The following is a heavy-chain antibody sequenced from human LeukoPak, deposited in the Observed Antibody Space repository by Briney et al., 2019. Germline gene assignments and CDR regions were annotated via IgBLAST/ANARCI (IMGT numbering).Heavy chain of an antibody. Sequence: GGSLRLSCAASGFTFDDYSMNWVRQAPGQGLECVSVIHSGGTTYYADSLKGRFTISRDNSKNTLYLQMNSLRAEDTAVYYCARGAYSRYFDYWGQGTLLTVSS. V-gene: IGHV3-53*01. CDR2: IHSGGTT. CDR3: ARGAYSRYFDY. J-gene: IGHJ4*02. CDR1: GFTFDDYS. D-gene: IGHD6-13*01.